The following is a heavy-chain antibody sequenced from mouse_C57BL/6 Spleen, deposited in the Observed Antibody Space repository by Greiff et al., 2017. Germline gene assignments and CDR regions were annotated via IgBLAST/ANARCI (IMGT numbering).Heavy chain of an antibody. J-gene: IGHJ4*01. Sequence: EVQLQQSGPELVKPGASVKISCKASGYTFTDYYMNWVKQSHGKSLEWIGNINPNNGGTSYNQKFKGKATLTVDKSSSTAYMELRSLTSEDSAVYYCARTYLHDGYPHYYAMDYWGQGTSVTVSS. CDR3: ARTYLHDGYPHYYAMDY. CDR1: GYTFTDYY. CDR2: INPNNGGT. V-gene: IGHV1-26*01. D-gene: IGHD2-3*01.